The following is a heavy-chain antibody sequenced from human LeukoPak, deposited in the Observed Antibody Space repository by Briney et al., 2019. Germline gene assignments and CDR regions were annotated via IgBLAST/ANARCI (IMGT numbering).Heavy chain of an antibody. CDR2: IYYSGST. J-gene: IGHJ4*02. V-gene: IGHV4-59*01. CDR1: GGSISSYY. CDR3: ARVQAYGGKGYFDY. D-gene: IGHD4-23*01. Sequence: SETLSLTCTVSGGSISSYYWSWIRQPPGKGLEWIGYIYYSGSTNYNPSLKSRVTISVDTSKNQFSLKLSSVTAADTAVYYCARVQAYGGKGYFDYWGQGTLVTVFS.